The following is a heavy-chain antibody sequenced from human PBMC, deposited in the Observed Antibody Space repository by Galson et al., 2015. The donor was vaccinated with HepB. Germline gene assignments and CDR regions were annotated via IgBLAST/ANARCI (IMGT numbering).Heavy chain of an antibody. CDR3: AKLGYCSGGSCYDFGY. V-gene: IGHV3-30*18. D-gene: IGHD2-15*01. Sequence: SLRLSCAASGFTFSSYGMHWVRQAPGKGLEWVAVISYDGSNKYYADSVKGRFTISRDNSKNTLYLQMNSLRAEDAAVYYCAKLGYCSGGSCYDFGYWGQGTLVTVSS. J-gene: IGHJ4*02. CDR1: GFTFSSYG. CDR2: ISYDGSNK.